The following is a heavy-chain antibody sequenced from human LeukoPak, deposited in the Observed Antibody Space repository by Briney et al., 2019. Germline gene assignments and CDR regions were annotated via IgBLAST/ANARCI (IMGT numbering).Heavy chain of an antibody. CDR1: GFTFNDYY. CDR3: ARTFPEMGAFDI. J-gene: IGHJ3*02. CDR2: ISGSGDRI. Sequence: PGGSLRLSCAASGFTFNDYYMSWIRQAPGEGLEWISYISGSGDRIYYADSVKGRFTISRDNAKNSLYLQLNSLRAEDTAVYYCARTFPEMGAFDIWGQGTMVTVSS. V-gene: IGHV3-11*01. D-gene: IGHD5-24*01.